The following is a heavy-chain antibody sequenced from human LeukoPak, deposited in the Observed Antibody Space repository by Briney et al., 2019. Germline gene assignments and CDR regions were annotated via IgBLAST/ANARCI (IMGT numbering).Heavy chain of an antibody. D-gene: IGHD3-16*01. J-gene: IGHJ4*02. V-gene: IGHV5-10-1*01. CDR1: GYSFTSYW. CDR3: ARHGGGYPLYYFDY. CDR2: IDPSDSYT. Sequence: GESLKISCKGSGYSFTSYWISWVRQMPGKGLEWMGRIDPSDSYTNYSPSFQGHVTISADKSISTAYLQWSSPKASDTAMYYCARHGGGYPLYYFDYWGQGTLVTVSS.